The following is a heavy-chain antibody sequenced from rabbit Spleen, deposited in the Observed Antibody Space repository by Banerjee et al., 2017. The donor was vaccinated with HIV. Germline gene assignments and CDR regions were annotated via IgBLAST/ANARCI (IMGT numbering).Heavy chain of an antibody. CDR2: IYSSSGNT. D-gene: IGHD4-2*01. J-gene: IGHJ6*01. CDR1: GFSFSRRYY. V-gene: IGHV1S45*01. CDR3: VRDLGYTNYAGAADASMDL. Sequence: QEQLVEYGGDLVQPEGSLTLTCKASGFSFSRRYYMCWVRQAPGKGLEWIACIYSSSGNTWYASWAKGRFTISKTSSTTVTLQMTSLTAADTATYFCVRDLGYTNYAGAADASMDLWGQGNIVT.